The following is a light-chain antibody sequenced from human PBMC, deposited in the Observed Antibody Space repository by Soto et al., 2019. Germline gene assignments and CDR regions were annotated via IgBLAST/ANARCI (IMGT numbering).Light chain of an antibody. CDR2: GAY. J-gene: IGKJ1*01. Sequence: TVMTQSPATLSVSPGERATLSCRASQSVGTNVAWYQHKPGQAPRLIIYGAYTRATGVPARFSGSAPGAEFPLTISSLQSEDSAVYYCQEYSNGWTFGQGTKIEIK. CDR3: QEYSNGWT. V-gene: IGKV3-15*01. CDR1: QSVGTN.